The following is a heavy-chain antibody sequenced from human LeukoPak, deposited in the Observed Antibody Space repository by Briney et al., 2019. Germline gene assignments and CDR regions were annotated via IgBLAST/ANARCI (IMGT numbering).Heavy chain of an antibody. D-gene: IGHD2-15*01. CDR2: ISGSGGSK. J-gene: IGHJ4*02. CDR3: AKVFHMSLGYCSGGSFYSAFDY. CDR1: GFTFSSYA. Sequence: GGSLRLSCAASGFTFSSYAMSWVRQAQGKGVEWVSDISGSGGSKYYASSLMGRFTISRVNSKNSLYLQMNSLRAYDTAVYYFAKVFHMSLGYCSGGSFYSAFDYWGQGTLVTVSS. V-gene: IGHV3-23*01.